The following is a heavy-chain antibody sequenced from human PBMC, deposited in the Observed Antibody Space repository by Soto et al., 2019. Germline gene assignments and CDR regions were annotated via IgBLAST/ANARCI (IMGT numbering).Heavy chain of an antibody. V-gene: IGHV1-2*02. CDR1: GYSFTGYY. CDR2: INPNSGGT. J-gene: IGHJ4*02. D-gene: IGHD3-22*01. CDR3: ARGYYDSSGYPPTW. Sequence: GASVKVSYEATGYSFTGYYMHWVRQAPGQGLEWMGWINPNSGGTNYAQKFQGRVTMTRDTSISTAYMELSRLTSDDTAVYYCARGYYDSSGYPPTWWGQGTLVTVSS.